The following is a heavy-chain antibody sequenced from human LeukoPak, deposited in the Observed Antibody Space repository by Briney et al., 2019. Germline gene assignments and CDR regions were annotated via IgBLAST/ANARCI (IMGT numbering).Heavy chain of an antibody. CDR3: TRDRPRYDYGDYRDAFDI. J-gene: IGHJ3*02. CDR1: GFTFGDYA. CDR2: IRSKAYGGTT. D-gene: IGHD4-17*01. Sequence: GGSLRLYCLASGFTFGDYAMSWFRQAPGKGLEWVGFIRSKAYGGTTEYAASVKGRFTISRDDSKSIAYLQMNSLKTEDTAVYYCTRDRPRYDYGDYRDAFDIWGQGTMVTVSS. V-gene: IGHV3-49*03.